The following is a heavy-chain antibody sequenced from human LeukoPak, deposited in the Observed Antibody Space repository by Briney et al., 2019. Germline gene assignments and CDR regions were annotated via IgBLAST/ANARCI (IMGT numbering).Heavy chain of an antibody. D-gene: IGHD3-10*01. V-gene: IGHV3-9*01. Sequence: GGPLRLSCAASGFTFDDYAMHWFRQAPGKGLEWVSGITWNSDSIVYADSVKGRFTISRDNAKNSLYLQMNSLRAEDAALYYCAKDTTSMLRGLPNYWGQGTLVTVSS. CDR3: AKDTTSMLRGLPNY. CDR2: ITWNSDSI. CDR1: GFTFDDYA. J-gene: IGHJ4*02.